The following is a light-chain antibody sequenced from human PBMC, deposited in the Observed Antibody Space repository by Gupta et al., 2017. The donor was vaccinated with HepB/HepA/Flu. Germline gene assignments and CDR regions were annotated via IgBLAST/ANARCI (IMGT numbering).Light chain of an antibody. Sequence: QSAPPQPPSASGSPGQSVTISCTGTSSHIGAYNLASWYQQHPGKAPKLICYDVFQRPSGVPDLFAASKSGTKAFMTVSGLQAEDDAYYYCFSYAGDDNVVFGGGTKLTVL. V-gene: IGLV2-8*01. CDR2: DVF. CDR1: SSHIGAYNL. J-gene: IGLJ2*01. CDR3: FSYAGDDNVV.